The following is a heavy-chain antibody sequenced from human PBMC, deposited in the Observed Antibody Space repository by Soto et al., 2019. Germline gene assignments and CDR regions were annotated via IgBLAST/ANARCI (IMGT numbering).Heavy chain of an antibody. CDR3: ARHPGYAVPTVYATHYFNY. D-gene: IGHD2-8*01. CDR1: GDSISSNNYY. V-gene: IGHV4-39*01. CDR2: IYYTGST. Sequence: QLQLQESGPGLVKPSETLSLTCTVSGDSISSNNYYCAWFRQPPGKGLEWIGSIYYTGSTYYNPSLKRRVAMSVDTSETRFSLRLSSVTAADTAVYYCARHPGYAVPTVYATHYFNYWGQGILVTVST. J-gene: IGHJ4*02.